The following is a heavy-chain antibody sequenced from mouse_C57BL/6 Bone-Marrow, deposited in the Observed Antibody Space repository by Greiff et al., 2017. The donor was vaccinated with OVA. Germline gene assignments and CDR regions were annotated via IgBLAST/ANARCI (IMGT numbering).Heavy chain of an antibody. V-gene: IGHV1-50*01. CDR2: IDPSDSYT. Sequence: QVQLQQPGAELVKPGASVKLSCKASGYTFTSYWMQWVKQRPGQGLEWIGEIDPSDSYTNYNQKCKGKATLTVDTSSSTAYMQLSSLTSEDSAVYYCASLGHAMDYWGQGTSVTVSS. CDR1: GYTFTSYW. J-gene: IGHJ4*01. CDR3: ASLGHAMDY. D-gene: IGHD4-1*01.